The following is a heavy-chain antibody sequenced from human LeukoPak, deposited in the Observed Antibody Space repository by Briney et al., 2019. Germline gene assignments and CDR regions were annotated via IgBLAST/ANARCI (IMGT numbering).Heavy chain of an antibody. D-gene: IGHD6-13*01. CDR2: INTNTGNP. CDR1: GYTFTTYP. Sequence: GASVKVSCKASGYTFTTYPMNWVRQAPGQGLEWMGWINTNTGNPTYAQGFTGRFVLSLDTSVSTAYLQISSLKAEDTAVYYCARTVYYSSSWLAAYYFDYWGQGTLVTVSS. CDR3: ARTVYYSSSWLAAYYFDY. J-gene: IGHJ4*02. V-gene: IGHV7-4-1*02.